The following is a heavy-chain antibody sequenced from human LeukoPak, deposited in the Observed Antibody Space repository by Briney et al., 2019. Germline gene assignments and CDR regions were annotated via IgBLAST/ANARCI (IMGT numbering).Heavy chain of an antibody. V-gene: IGHV3-21*06. D-gene: IGHD4-17*01. CDR3: AREPTVTTSGY. CDR1: GFSFSSYG. CDR2: ISSRSSSI. Sequence: GGSLRLSCAASGFSFSSYGMNWVRQTPGKGLEWVSSISSRSSSIYYADSVKGRFTISRDDAKNSLYLQMNSLRAEDTAMYYCAREPTVTTSGYWGQGTLVTVSS. J-gene: IGHJ4*02.